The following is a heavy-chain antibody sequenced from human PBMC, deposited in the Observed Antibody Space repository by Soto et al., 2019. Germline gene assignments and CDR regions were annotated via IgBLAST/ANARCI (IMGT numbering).Heavy chain of an antibody. CDR2: ISYTGSA. D-gene: IGHD4-17*01. V-gene: IGHV4-59*01. Sequence: SETLSLTCTVSGGSINYSYWTWIRQPPGKGLEWIGYISYTGSANYNASLKSRLTISVDTSKNQSSLKLSSVTAADTALYYCARVNYGDYYYGMDVWGQGTTVTVSS. J-gene: IGHJ6*02. CDR1: GGSINYSY. CDR3: ARVNYGDYYYGMDV.